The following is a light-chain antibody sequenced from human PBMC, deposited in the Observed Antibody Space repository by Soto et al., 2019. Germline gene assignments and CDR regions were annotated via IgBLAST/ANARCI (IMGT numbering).Light chain of an antibody. J-gene: IGKJ5*01. CDR3: QQRSVWPGPT. Sequence: EIGLSQSPSTLSLSPGARATLYCRASQSVSDYLAWYQQKPGQAPRLLIYDVSNRAAGIPARFSGSGSGTDFTLTISSLEPEDFAVYYCQQRSVWPGPTFGQGTRLEIK. V-gene: IGKV3-11*01. CDR2: DVS. CDR1: QSVSDY.